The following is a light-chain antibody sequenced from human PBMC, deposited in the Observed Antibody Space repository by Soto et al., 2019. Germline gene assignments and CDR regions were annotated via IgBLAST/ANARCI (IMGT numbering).Light chain of an antibody. Sequence: AIRMTQSPSSFSASTGDRVTITCRASQGISSYSAWYQQKPWKAPKLLLYAASTLQSGVPSRFSGSGSGTDFTLTISCLQSEGFATYYCQQYYSYPLTSGGGTKVEIK. CDR2: AAS. CDR3: QQYYSYPLT. J-gene: IGKJ4*01. V-gene: IGKV1-8*01. CDR1: QGISSY.